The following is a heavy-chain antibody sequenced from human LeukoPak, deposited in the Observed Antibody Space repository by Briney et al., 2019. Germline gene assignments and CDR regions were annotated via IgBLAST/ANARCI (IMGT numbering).Heavy chain of an antibody. D-gene: IGHD3-10*01. Sequence: PSETLSLTCTISGDSTNTYFWSWIRQPPGKALEWIGYIYYTGETYYNPSLEGRVTILVDTSRNHFSVKLSSVTAADTAVYYCARSQNYYGSGDYWSQGTLVTVSS. CDR2: IYYTGET. CDR1: GDSTNTYF. J-gene: IGHJ4*02. CDR3: ARSQNYYGSGDY. V-gene: IGHV4-59*01.